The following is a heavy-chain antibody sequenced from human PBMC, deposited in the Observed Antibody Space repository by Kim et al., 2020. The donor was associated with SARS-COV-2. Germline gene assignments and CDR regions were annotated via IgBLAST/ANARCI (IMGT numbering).Heavy chain of an antibody. CDR3: ARVYPWLVDYYYYYGMDV. D-gene: IGHD6-19*01. Sequence: SETLSLTCTVSGGSISSYYWSWIRQPPGKGLEWIGYIYYSGSTNYNPSLKSRVTISVDTSKNQFSLKLSSVTAADTAVYYCARVYPWLVDYYYYYGMDVWGQGTTVTVSS. J-gene: IGHJ6*02. V-gene: IGHV4-59*13. CDR1: GGSISSYY. CDR2: IYYSGST.